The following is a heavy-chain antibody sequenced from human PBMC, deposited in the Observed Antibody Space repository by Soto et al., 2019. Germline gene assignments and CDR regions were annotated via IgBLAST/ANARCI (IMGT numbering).Heavy chain of an antibody. CDR1: GFTFSSYG. V-gene: IGHV3-33*01. CDR3: ARQIAAAGIEYYCYY. J-gene: IGHJ4*02. Sequence: QVQLVESGGGVVQPGRSLRLSCAASGFTFSSYGMHWVRQAPGKGLEWVAVIWYDGSTKYYADSVKGRVTISRDNSKNSLYQQMNCLRAEDTAVYYCARQIAAAGIEYYCYYGGQVTLVTVAA. CDR2: IWYDGSTK. D-gene: IGHD6-13*01.